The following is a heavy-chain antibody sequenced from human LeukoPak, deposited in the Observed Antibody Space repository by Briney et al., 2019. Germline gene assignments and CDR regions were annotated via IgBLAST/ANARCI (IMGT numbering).Heavy chain of an antibody. D-gene: IGHD6-13*01. CDR1: GGSFSGYY. V-gene: IGHV3-7*01. Sequence: ETLSLTCAVYGGSFSGYYWSWVRQAPGKGLEWVANIKEDGSEISYVHSVKGRFTISRDNARNSLYLQMNSLRDEDTAVYSCAREKYVAGEFFQHWGQGTLVTVSS. CDR3: AREKYVAGEFFQH. J-gene: IGHJ1*01. CDR2: IKEDGSEI.